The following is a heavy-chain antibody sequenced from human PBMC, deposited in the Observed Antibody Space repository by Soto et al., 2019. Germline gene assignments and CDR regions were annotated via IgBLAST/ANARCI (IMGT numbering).Heavy chain of an antibody. J-gene: IGHJ4*02. Sequence: SETLXLTXXVYXGXXXXXXXXXXXQXPGXGLEWIXXINHSGSTNSNPSLKSRVTISVDTSKNQFSLKLSSVTAADTAVYYCARVASNGDYEVWYYFDYWGQGTLVTVSS. D-gene: IGHD4-17*01. V-gene: IGHV4-34*01. CDR2: INHSGST. CDR1: XGXXXXXX. CDR3: ARVASNGDYEVWYYFDY.